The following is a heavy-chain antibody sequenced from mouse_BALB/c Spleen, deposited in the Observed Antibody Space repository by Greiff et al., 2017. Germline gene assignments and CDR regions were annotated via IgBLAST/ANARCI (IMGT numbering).Heavy chain of an antibody. Sequence: EVKVEESGGGLVQPGGSRKLSCAASGFTFSSFGMHWVRQAPEKGLEWVAYISSGSSTIYYADTVKGRFTISRDNPKNTLFLQMTSLRSEDTAMYYCAILFPYYGLIFDYWGQGTTLTVSS. CDR1: GFTFSSFG. V-gene: IGHV5-17*02. D-gene: IGHD1-1*01. CDR3: AILFPYYGLIFDY. J-gene: IGHJ2*01. CDR2: ISSGSSTI.